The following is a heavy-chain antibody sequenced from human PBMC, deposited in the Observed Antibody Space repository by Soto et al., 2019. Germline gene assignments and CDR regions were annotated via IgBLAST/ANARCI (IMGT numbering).Heavy chain of an antibody. CDR2: INHSGST. CDR3: XRGXXWLIAAAGKGWFDP. Sequence: QVQLQQWGAGLLKPSETLSLTCAVYGGSFSGYYWSWIRQPPGKGLEWIGEINHSGSTNYNPSLKSRVTISVDTSKNQFSLKLSSXTAADTAXYYCXRGXXWLIAAAGKGWFDPWGQGTLVTVSS. D-gene: IGHD6-13*01. V-gene: IGHV4-34*01. CDR1: GGSFSGYY. J-gene: IGHJ5*02.